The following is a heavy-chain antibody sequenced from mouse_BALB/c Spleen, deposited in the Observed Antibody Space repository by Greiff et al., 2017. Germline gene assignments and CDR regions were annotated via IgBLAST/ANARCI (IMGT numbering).Heavy chain of an antibody. CDR3: ARVYGYDGYAMDY. CDR1: GFTFSDYY. Sequence: EVQRVESGGGLVKPGGSLKLSCAASGFTFSDYYMYWVRQTPEKRLEWVATISDGGSYTYYPDSVKGRFTISRDNAKNNLYLQMSSLKSEDTAMYYCARVYGYDGYAMDYWGQGTSVTVSS. V-gene: IGHV5-4*02. J-gene: IGHJ4*01. D-gene: IGHD2-2*01. CDR2: ISDGGSYT.